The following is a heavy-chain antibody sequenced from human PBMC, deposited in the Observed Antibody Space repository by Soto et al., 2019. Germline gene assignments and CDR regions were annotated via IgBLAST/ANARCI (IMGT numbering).Heavy chain of an antibody. CDR1: GFTFNNYA. J-gene: IGHJ4*02. CDR2: ISDDGINT. D-gene: IGHD3-16*01. Sequence: QVQLVESGGGVVQPGRSLRLSCAASGFTFNNYAMYWVRQAPGKGLEWMAVISDDGINTYYADSVKGRFTISRDNSKNTLYLQMNSVRPEDTAVYYCARGMITFGGYWGQGPLVTVSS. V-gene: IGHV3-30-3*01. CDR3: ARGMITFGGY.